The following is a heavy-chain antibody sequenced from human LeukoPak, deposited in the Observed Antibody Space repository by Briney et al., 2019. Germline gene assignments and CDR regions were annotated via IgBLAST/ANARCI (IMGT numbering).Heavy chain of an antibody. Sequence: EGSLRLSCAASGFTFSSCPMSWVRQAPGKGLEWVSAISGSGGSTYYADSVKGRFTISRDNSKNTLYLQMNSLRAEDTAVYYCATRGVIVVVTAIRDYWGQGTLVTVSS. CDR2: ISGSGGST. CDR1: GFTFSSCP. D-gene: IGHD2-21*02. V-gene: IGHV3-23*01. J-gene: IGHJ4*02. CDR3: ATRGVIVVVTAIRDY.